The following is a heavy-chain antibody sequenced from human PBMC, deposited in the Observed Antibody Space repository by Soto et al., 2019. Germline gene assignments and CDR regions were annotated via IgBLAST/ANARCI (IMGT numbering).Heavy chain of an antibody. J-gene: IGHJ4*02. CDR3: ERDHYYGSGR. CDR2: IYYSGST. D-gene: IGHD3-10*01. V-gene: IGHV4-31*03. CDR1: CGSISSGGYY. Sequence: QVQLQQSGRGLAKPSQTLSLTCTVSCGSISSGGYYWIWIRQHQGKGLEWIGYIYYSGSTYYNPSLKSRVTISVDTSKNQFALKLSSVTAADTAVDYCERDHYYGSGRWGQGTLVTVAS.